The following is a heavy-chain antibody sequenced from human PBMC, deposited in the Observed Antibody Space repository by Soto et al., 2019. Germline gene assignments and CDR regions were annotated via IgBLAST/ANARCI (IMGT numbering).Heavy chain of an antibody. Sequence: GGSLRLSCAASGFIFRTYGMHWVRQAPGKGLEWVAGMSYDGVNKYSADSVKGRFTISRDDSKNTLYLQMNSLRAEDTALYYCAREFPAYSSGWFDHWGQGTLVTVSS. V-gene: IGHV3-30*03. J-gene: IGHJ5*02. CDR3: AREFPAYSSGWFDH. D-gene: IGHD6-19*01. CDR2: MSYDGVNK. CDR1: GFIFRTYG.